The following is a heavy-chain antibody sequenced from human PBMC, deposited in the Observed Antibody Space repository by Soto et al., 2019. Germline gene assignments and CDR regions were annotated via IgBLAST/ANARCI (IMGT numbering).Heavy chain of an antibody. Sequence: PGGSLRLSCAASGFTFDDYAMHWVRQAPGKGLEWVSGISGSGGSTYYADSVKGRFTISRDNSKNTLYLQMNSLRAEDTAVYYCAKKGVMDRYYFDYWGQGTLVTVSS. V-gene: IGHV3-23*01. CDR1: GFTFDDYA. CDR3: AKKGVMDRYYFDY. J-gene: IGHJ4*02. CDR2: ISGSGGST. D-gene: IGHD3-16*01.